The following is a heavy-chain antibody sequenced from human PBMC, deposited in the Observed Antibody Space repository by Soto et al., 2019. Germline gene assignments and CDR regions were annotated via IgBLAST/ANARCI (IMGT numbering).Heavy chain of an antibody. Sequence: PGGSLRLSCAASGFTFSSYAMHWVRQAPGKGLEWVAVISYDGSNKYYADSVKGRFTISRDNSKNTLYLQMNSLRAEDTAVYYCARESNIVVVVAAGAFDIWGQGTMVTVSS. CDR2: ISYDGSNK. CDR3: ARESNIVVVVAAGAFDI. J-gene: IGHJ3*02. CDR1: GFTFSSYA. D-gene: IGHD2-15*01. V-gene: IGHV3-30-3*01.